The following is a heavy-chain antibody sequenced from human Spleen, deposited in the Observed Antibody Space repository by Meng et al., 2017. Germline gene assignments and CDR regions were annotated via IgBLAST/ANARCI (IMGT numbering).Heavy chain of an antibody. J-gene: IGHJ6*02. Sequence: SVKVSCKASGGSLSAYTFSWVRQAPGQGLEWMGRIIPMLGITDYAQNFQGRATITADKSTSTAYMELSSLRSEDTAVYYCARERLQSYDFWSGYSIPFLNYYYYGMDVWGQGTTVTVSS. CDR1: GGSLSAYT. CDR2: IIPMLGIT. D-gene: IGHD3-3*01. CDR3: ARERLQSYDFWSGYSIPFLNYYYYGMDV. V-gene: IGHV1-69*04.